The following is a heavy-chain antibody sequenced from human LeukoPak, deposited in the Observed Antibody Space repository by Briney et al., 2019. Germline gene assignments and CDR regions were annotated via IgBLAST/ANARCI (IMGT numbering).Heavy chain of an antibody. CDR2: INHNSGGT. CDR3: ARSSYCSGGSCYGRLSDY. J-gene: IGHJ4*02. Sequence: GASVKVSCKASGYTFTGYYMHWVRQAPGQGLEWMGWINHNSGGTNYAQKFQGRVTMTRDTSISTAYVELSRLRSDDTAVYYCARSSYCSGGSCYGRLSDYWGQGTLVTVSS. CDR1: GYTFTGYY. D-gene: IGHD2-15*01. V-gene: IGHV1-2*02.